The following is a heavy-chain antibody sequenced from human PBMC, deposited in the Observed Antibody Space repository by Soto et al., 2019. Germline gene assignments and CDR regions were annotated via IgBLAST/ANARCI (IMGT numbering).Heavy chain of an antibody. J-gene: IGHJ4*02. D-gene: IGHD5-12*01. CDR3: ARAMMGGYVDYY. CDR2: ISSSGSTI. Sequence: GGSLRLSCAASGFTFSSYEMNWVRQAPGKGLEWVSYISSSGSTIYYADSVKGRFTISRDNAKNSLYLQMNSLRAEDTAVYYCARAMMGGYVDYYWGQGTLVTVSS. CDR1: GFTFSSYE. V-gene: IGHV3-48*03.